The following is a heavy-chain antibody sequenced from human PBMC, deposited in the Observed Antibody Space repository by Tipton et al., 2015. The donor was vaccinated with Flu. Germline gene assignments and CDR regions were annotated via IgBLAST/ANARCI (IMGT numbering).Heavy chain of an antibody. CDR1: GGSISRHY. V-gene: IGHV4-59*11. CDR2: ISYSGNT. Sequence: TLSLTCTISGGSISRHYWSWFRQPPGKGLEWIGSISYSGNTIHNVSLEGRVTTSIDTSRDHFSLRLSSVTAADTAVYYCARVAYSSGWYDWYFDVWGRGTLVTVSS. J-gene: IGHJ2*01. D-gene: IGHD6-19*01. CDR3: ARVAYSSGWYDWYFDV.